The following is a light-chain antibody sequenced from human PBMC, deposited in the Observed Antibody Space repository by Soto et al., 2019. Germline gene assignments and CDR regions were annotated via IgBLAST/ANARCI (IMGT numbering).Light chain of an antibody. Sequence: EIVLTQSPGTLSLSPVEAATLYCRASQGVSSNNLAWYPQKPGRAPRLLIFGASNRASDIPHRFSGSGSGTDFTLTISRLEPEDFAVYYCQQYGSSGTCGQGTKGDI. CDR2: GAS. CDR3: QQYGSSGT. CDR1: QGVSSNN. V-gene: IGKV3-20*01. J-gene: IGKJ1*01.